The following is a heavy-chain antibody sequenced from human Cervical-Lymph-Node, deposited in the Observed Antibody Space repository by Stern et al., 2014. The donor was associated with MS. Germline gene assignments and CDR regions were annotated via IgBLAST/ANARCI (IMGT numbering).Heavy chain of an antibody. CDR3: ARLSSFYYFYGMDV. J-gene: IGHJ6*02. V-gene: IGHV1-69*01. D-gene: IGHD2-2*01. CDR2: ILPIFGTA. CDR1: GDTFTNFP. Sequence: VQLLQSGAEVKKPGSSVKVSCKASGDTFTNFPLSWVRQAPGQGLEWMGAILPIFGTADHAQKFQGRVTITADESTSTAYMELSSLRSEDTAVYYCARLSSFYYFYGMDVWGQGTTVTVSS.